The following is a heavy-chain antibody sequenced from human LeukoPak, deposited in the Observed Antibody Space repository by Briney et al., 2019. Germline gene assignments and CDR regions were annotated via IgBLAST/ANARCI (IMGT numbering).Heavy chain of an antibody. Sequence: GASVKVSCKASGYTFTSYGISWVRQAPGQGLEWMGWISAYNGNTNYAQKLQGRLTMTTDTSTSTAYMELRSLRSDDTAVYYCARDKISQLRFLEWPLSIWGQGTMVTVSS. CDR2: ISAYNGNT. V-gene: IGHV1-18*01. CDR1: GYTFTSYG. CDR3: ARDKISQLRFLEWPLSI. J-gene: IGHJ3*02. D-gene: IGHD3-3*01.